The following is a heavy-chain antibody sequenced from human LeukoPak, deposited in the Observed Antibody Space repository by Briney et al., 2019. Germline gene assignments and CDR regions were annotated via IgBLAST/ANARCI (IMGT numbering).Heavy chain of an antibody. Sequence: ASVKVSCKASGGTFSSYAISWVRQAPGQGLEWMGGIIPIFGTANYAQKFQGRVTITADESTSTAYMELSSLRSEDTAVYYCARDRHNWFDPWGQGTLVTVSS. CDR3: ARDRHNWFDP. CDR1: GGTFSSYA. V-gene: IGHV1-69*01. CDR2: IIPIFGTA. J-gene: IGHJ5*02.